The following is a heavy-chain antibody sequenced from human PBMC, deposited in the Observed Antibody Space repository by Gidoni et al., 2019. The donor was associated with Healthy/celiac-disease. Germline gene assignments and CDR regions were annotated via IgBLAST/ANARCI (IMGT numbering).Heavy chain of an antibody. Sequence: QLQLQESHPGLVTPSETLSLTCTVSGPPISSSSYYWGWIRQPPGKGLEWIGCIYYSGSTYYNPSLKSRVTISVDTSKNQFSLKLSSVTAADTAVYYCARHLSDTAMAPIDAFDIWGQGTMVTVSS. D-gene: IGHD5-18*01. CDR3: ARHLSDTAMAPIDAFDI. V-gene: IGHV4-39*01. CDR1: GPPISSSSYY. CDR2: IYYSGST. J-gene: IGHJ3*02.